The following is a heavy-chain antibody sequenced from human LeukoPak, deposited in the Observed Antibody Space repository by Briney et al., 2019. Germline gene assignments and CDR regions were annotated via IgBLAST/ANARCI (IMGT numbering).Heavy chain of an antibody. CDR3: ATETPDTSGSKLDY. CDR2: IRYDGSRK. Sequence: GGSLRLSCAASGFIFSNYAMHWDRQAAGKGLEWVAYIRYDGSRKYYADSVNGRFTISRDNSKNTLYLQVHSLRGEDTAVYYCATETPDTSGSKLDYWGQGTLVTVSS. J-gene: IGHJ4*02. D-gene: IGHD3-22*01. CDR1: GFIFSNYA. V-gene: IGHV3-30*02.